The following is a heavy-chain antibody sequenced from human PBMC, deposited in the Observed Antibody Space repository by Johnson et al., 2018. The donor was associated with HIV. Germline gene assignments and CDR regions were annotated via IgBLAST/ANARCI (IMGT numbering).Heavy chain of an antibody. Sequence: QVQLMESGGGLVQPGGSLRLSCAASGFTFSSYAMHWVRQAPGKGLERVGVISYAGGNKYSADSVKGRFTISRDNSKNPLYLQMNSLSAEETAVYYCARDPYSSGGNAFDIWGQGKMVTVSS. CDR3: ARDPYSSGGNAFDI. V-gene: IGHV3-30*14. CDR1: GFTFSSYA. J-gene: IGHJ3*02. CDR2: ISYAGGNK. D-gene: IGHD6-19*01.